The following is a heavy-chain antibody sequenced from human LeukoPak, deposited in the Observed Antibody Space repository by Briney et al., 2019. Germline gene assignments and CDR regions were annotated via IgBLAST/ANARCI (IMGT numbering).Heavy chain of an antibody. CDR3: ARGEGDYGDYSDY. Sequence: SETLSLTCTVSGGSISPKTYYWGWTRHPPGKGLEWIGSIDFSGSPDYSSSLKSRVTISLDTSMKQFSLKLSYVTAADTAVYYCARGEGDYGDYSDYWGQGILVTVSS. CDR1: GGSISPKTYY. J-gene: IGHJ4*02. V-gene: IGHV4-39*01. D-gene: IGHD4-17*01. CDR2: IDFSGSP.